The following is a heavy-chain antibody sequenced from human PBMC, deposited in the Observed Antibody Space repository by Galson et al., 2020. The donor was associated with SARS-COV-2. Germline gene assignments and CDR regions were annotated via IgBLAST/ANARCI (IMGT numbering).Heavy chain of an antibody. J-gene: IGHJ5*02. V-gene: IGHV4-39*07. CDR2: TYNSENP. D-gene: IGHD3-10*01. CDR3: ARDFGFGEGEGSPNH. CDR1: GGSISSSSYY. Sequence: SEPLSLTCTVSGGSISSSSYYCGRIRQHPGKGPERNGSTYNSENPYTNPSLKSRVTISVDTSKNQFSLKLSSVTAAETAVYYCARDFGFGEGEGSPNHWGQGTLVTVSS.